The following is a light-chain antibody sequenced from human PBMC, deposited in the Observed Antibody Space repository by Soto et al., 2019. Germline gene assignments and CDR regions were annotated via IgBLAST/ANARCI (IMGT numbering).Light chain of an antibody. CDR2: GAS. V-gene: IGKV1-39*01. CDR3: QQSYSSPLT. J-gene: IGKJ4*01. CDR1: QTISSY. Sequence: IRMTQSPSSFSASTGDRVTITCRASQTISSYLNWYQQKPGKAPKLLIYGASSLQSGVPARFSGSGSGTDFTLTISSLQPEDSATYSCQQSYSSPLTFGGGTKVDIK.